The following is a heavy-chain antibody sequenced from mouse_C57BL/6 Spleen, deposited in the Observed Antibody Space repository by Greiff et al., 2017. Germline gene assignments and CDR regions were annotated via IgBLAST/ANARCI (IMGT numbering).Heavy chain of an antibody. J-gene: IGHJ4*01. CDR1: GYTFTSYW. V-gene: IGHV1-55*01. Sequence: QVQLQQPGAELVKPGASVKMSCKASGYTFTSYWITWVKQRPGQGLEWIGDIYPGRCSTNYNEKFKSKATLTVDTSSSTAYMQLSSLTSEDSAVYYCARTYGSSYFYAMDYGGQGTSVTVAS. CDR2: IYPGRCST. D-gene: IGHD1-1*01. CDR3: ARTYGSSYFYAMDY.